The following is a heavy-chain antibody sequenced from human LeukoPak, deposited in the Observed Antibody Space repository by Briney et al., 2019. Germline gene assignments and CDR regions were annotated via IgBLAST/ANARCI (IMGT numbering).Heavy chain of an antibody. CDR1: GFTFSSYW. V-gene: IGHV3-7*01. D-gene: IGHD4-23*01. Sequence: GGSLRLSCAASGFTFSSYWMTWVRQAPGKGLEWVANIKQDGSEKYYVDSVKGRFTISRDNAKNSLYLQMNSLRGEDTAVYYCARRVYQDYGGKSYYYGMDVWGPGTTVTVSS. CDR2: IKQDGSEK. CDR3: ARRVYQDYGGKSYYYGMDV. J-gene: IGHJ6*02.